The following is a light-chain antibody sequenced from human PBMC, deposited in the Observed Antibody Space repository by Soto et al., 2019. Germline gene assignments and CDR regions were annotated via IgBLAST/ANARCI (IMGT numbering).Light chain of an antibody. V-gene: IGLV2-8*01. J-gene: IGLJ2*01. Sequence: QSVLTQPPSASGSPGQSVTISCTGTRSDIGGYNYVSWYQQHPGQAPKLMIFEVNKRPSGVPDRFSGSKSGNTASLTVSVLQAEDEADYYCSSYGGSNNFVLFGGGTKVTVL. CDR3: SSYGGSNNFVL. CDR2: EVN. CDR1: RSDIGGYNY.